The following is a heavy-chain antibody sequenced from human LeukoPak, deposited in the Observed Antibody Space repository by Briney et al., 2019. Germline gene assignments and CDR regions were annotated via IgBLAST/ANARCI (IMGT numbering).Heavy chain of an antibody. CDR3: ARARYYGSGSYYNSYYYYMDV. CDR1: GGSFSGYY. Sequence: PSETLSLTCAVYGGSFSGYYWSWIRQPPGKGLEWIGEINHSGSTNYNPSLKSRVTIPVDTSKNQFSLKLSSVTAADAAVYYCARARYYGSGSYYNSYYYYMDVWGKGTTVTVSS. D-gene: IGHD3-10*01. V-gene: IGHV4-34*01. J-gene: IGHJ6*03. CDR2: INHSGST.